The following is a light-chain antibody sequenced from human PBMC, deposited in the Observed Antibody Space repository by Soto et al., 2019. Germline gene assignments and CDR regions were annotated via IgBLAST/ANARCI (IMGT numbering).Light chain of an antibody. V-gene: IGLV2-14*03. J-gene: IGLJ2*01. Sequence: QSALTQPASVSGSPGQSITISCTGTSSDIGAFTSVSWYQQHPGKAPKLIIYDIIHRPSGVSDRFSGSKSVNTASLTVSGLQPADEANYYCSSYSRTTTLVVFGGGTKLTVL. CDR3: SSYSRTTTLVV. CDR2: DII. CDR1: SSDIGAFTS.